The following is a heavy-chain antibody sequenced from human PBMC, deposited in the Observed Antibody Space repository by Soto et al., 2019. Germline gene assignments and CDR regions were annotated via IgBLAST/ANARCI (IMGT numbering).Heavy chain of an antibody. J-gene: IGHJ4*02. D-gene: IGHD5-12*01. CDR2: INWIGGST. CDR1: GFIFGAHA. Sequence: GGSLRLSCAASGFIFGAHAMSWVRQAPGKGLERVSAINWIGGSTNYADSMKDRFTISRDNAKNSLYLQMSSLRADDTAMYYCAKDARPDGYWDFDYWGQGTVVTVSS. CDR3: AKDARPDGYWDFDY. V-gene: IGHV3-20*04.